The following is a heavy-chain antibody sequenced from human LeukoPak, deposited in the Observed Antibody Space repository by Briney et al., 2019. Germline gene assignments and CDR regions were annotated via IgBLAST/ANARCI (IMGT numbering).Heavy chain of an antibody. V-gene: IGHV4-59*01. D-gene: IGHD3-9*01. Sequence: SETLSLTCTVSGGSISSYYWSWIRQPPGKGLEWIGYIYYSGSTNYNPSLKSRVTISVDTSKNQFSLKLSPVTAADTAVYYCARAGLRYFDWLPFDYWGQGTLVTVSS. CDR3: ARAGLRYFDWLPFDY. CDR2: IYYSGST. CDR1: GGSISSYY. J-gene: IGHJ4*02.